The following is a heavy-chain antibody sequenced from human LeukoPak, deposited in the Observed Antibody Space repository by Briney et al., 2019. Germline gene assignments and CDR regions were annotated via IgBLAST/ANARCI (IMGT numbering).Heavy chain of an antibody. Sequence: SETLSLTCTVSGGSVSSGSYYWSWIRQPPGKGLEWIGYIYYSGSTNYNPSLKSRVTISVDTSKNQFSLKLSSVTAADTAVYYCARDDYGPFDYWGQGTLVTVSS. J-gene: IGHJ4*02. V-gene: IGHV4-61*01. D-gene: IGHD4-17*01. CDR3: ARDDYGPFDY. CDR1: GGSVSSGSYY. CDR2: IYYSGST.